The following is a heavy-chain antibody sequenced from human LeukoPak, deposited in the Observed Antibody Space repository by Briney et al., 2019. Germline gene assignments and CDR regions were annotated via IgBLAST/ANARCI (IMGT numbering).Heavy chain of an antibody. D-gene: IGHD3-22*01. V-gene: IGHV1-18*01. CDR2: ISAYNGNT. CDR3: ARDSSPYYYDSSGYYYY. J-gene: IGHJ4*02. Sequence: ASVKVSCKASGYTFTSYGISWVRQAPGQGLEWMGWISAYNGNTNYAQKLQGRVTMTTDTSTSTAYMELRSLRSEDTAVYYCARDSSPYYYDSSGYYYYWGQGTLVTVSS. CDR1: GYTFTSYG.